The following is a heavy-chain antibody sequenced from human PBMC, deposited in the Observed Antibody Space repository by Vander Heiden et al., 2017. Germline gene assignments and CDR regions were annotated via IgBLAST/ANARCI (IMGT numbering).Heavy chain of an antibody. CDR1: GFTFSDHY. Sequence: EVQLVESGGGLVQPGGSLRLSSVGPGFTFSDHYMDWVRQAPGKGLEWVGRIRNKAASHTTAYAASVEGRFAISRDDSKNSLYLQLNSLKTEDTAMYYCATSPSSGYNWGQGTQVTVSS. V-gene: IGHV3-72*01. D-gene: IGHD3-22*01. CDR3: ATSPSSGYN. J-gene: IGHJ1*01. CDR2: IRNKAASHTT.